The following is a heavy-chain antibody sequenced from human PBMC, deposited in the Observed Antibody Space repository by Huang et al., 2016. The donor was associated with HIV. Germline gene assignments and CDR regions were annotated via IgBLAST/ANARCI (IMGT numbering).Heavy chain of an antibody. J-gene: IGHJ4*02. CDR3: VRDNAYRGFFDS. D-gene: IGHD1-26*01. CDR2: IQSPGNT. Sequence: HLQESGPGLVKASETLSLTCSVSGDSISSFYWSWIRQSVENGLEWIGHIQSPGNTHFNPFLRSSISMSVDTSKNQFSLTLTSMTAADAAIYYCVRDNAYRGFFDSWGQGILVTVPS. CDR1: GDSISSFY. V-gene: IGHV4-4*07.